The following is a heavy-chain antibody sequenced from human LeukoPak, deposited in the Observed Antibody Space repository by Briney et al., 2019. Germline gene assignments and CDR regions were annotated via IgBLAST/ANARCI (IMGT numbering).Heavy chain of an antibody. D-gene: IGHD3-3*01. J-gene: IGHJ6*02. CDR2: MNPNSGNT. Sequence: ASVKVSCKASGYTFTSYDINWVRQATGQGLERMGWMNPNSGNTGYAQKFQGRVTMTRNTSISTAYMELSSLRSEDTAVYYCARETIFGFYYYYGMDVWGQGTTVTVSS. CDR3: ARETIFGFYYYYGMDV. CDR1: GYTFTSYD. V-gene: IGHV1-8*01.